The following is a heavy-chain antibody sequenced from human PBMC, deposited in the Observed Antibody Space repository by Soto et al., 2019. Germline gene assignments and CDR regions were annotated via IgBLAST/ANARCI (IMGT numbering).Heavy chain of an antibody. V-gene: IGHV3-11*06. CDR2: ISSSSSYT. J-gene: IGHJ4*02. CDR3: AREGGGGSYSGTGGVLDY. CDR1: GFTFSDYY. Sequence: QVQLVESGGGLVKPGGSLRLSCAASGFTFSDYYMSWIRQAPGKGLEWVSYISSSSSYTNYADSVKGRFTISRDNAKNSLCLQRTSRRAEVPAVYYEAREGGGGSYSGTGGVLDYWGQGTLVTVSS. D-gene: IGHD1-26*01.